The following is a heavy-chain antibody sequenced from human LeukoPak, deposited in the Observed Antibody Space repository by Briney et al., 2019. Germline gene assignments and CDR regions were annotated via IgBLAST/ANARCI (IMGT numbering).Heavy chain of an antibody. CDR2: ISSSSCYI. D-gene: IGHD4-17*01. V-gene: IGHV3-21*01. Sequence: GGSLRLSCAASGFTFSSYSMNWVRQAPGKGLEWVSSISSSSCYIYYAVSVKGRFTVSRDNAKNSLYLQMNSLRAEDTAVYYCASWATVTTDYWGQGTLVTVSS. CDR3: ASWATVTTDY. CDR1: GFTFSSYS. J-gene: IGHJ4*02.